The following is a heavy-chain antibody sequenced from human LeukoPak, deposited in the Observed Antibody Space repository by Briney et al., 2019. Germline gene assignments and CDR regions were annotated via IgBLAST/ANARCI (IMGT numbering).Heavy chain of an antibody. CDR1: VFIFLLLC. J-gene: IGHJ4*02. Sequence: GGALKLFWVAFVFIFLLLCMYWLRQLPGLLPVWVSNIIGQGSGTHYGDFVKGRFTISRDNTKSTVFLQMNNLRVQDTAVYYCARTGGTDVDLDYWGQGTLVTVSS. V-gene: IGHV3-74*01. CDR2: IIGQGSGT. D-gene: IGHD3-16*01. CDR3: ARTGGTDVDLDY.